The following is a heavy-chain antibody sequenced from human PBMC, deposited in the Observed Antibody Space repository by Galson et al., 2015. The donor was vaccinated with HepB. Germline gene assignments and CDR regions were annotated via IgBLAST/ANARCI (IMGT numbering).Heavy chain of an antibody. CDR3: ARDGMKGYDMDV. J-gene: IGHJ6*02. Sequence: SLRLSCAASGFSLSSFGMHWVRQAPGKGLEWVAVIWYDESNKYYAGSVKGRFTISRDNSKNTLFLQMNSLRAEDTAVYYCARDGMKGYDMDVWGQGTTVIVSS. CDR2: IWYDESNK. D-gene: IGHD1-26*01. V-gene: IGHV3-33*08. CDR1: GFSLSSFG.